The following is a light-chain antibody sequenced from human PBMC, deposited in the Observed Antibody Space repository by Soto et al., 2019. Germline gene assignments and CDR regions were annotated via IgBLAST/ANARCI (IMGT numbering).Light chain of an antibody. V-gene: IGKV3-20*01. J-gene: IGKJ4*01. Sequence: EIVMTQSPGTLSLSPGERATLSCRASQTVRTNYFAWFQHKPDQAPRLLIYGASSRATGIPDRFSGSGSGTDFTLTINRLEPEDFAVYFCQQYSDSPLTFGGGTKVEIK. CDR2: GAS. CDR1: QTVRTNY. CDR3: QQYSDSPLT.